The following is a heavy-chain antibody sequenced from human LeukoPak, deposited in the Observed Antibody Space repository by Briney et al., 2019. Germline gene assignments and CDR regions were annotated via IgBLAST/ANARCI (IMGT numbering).Heavy chain of an antibody. CDR3: ARVARIVGATDFYFDY. CDR2: IHTSGST. CDR1: GGSISSYY. Sequence: SETLSLTCTVSGGSISSYYWSWIRQPAGKGLEWIGRIHTSGSTNYNPSLKSRVTMSIDTSKNQFSLKLSSATAVDTAVYYCARVARIVGATDFYFDYWGQGTLVTVSS. J-gene: IGHJ4*02. D-gene: IGHD1-26*01. V-gene: IGHV4-4*07.